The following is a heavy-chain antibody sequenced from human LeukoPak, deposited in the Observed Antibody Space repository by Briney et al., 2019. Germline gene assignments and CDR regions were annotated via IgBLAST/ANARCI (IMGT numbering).Heavy chain of an antibody. CDR1: GYTFVTKP. D-gene: IGHD2-15*01. CDR2: ISAYNGNT. V-gene: IGHV1-18*01. J-gene: IGHJ4*02. Sequence: ASVKVPCKTSGYTFVTKPISWVRQAPGQGLEWMGWISAYNGNTNYAQKLQGRVTMTTDTSTSTAYMELRSLRSDDTAVYYCARSPGVVVAAMYFDYWGQGTLVTVSS. CDR3: ARSPGVVVAAMYFDY.